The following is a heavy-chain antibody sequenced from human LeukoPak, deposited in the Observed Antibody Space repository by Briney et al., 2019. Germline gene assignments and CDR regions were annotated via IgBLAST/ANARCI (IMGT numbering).Heavy chain of an antibody. CDR3: ARVIAYYGMDV. CDR2: INSDGSST. J-gene: IGHJ6*02. CDR1: GFTFSSYW. Sequence: GGSLRLSCAASGFTFSSYWMHWVRHAPGKGRVWVSRINSDGSSTSYADSVKDRFTISRDNAKNTLYLQMNSLRAEDTAVYYCARVIAYYGMDVWGQGTTVTVSS. V-gene: IGHV3-74*01. D-gene: IGHD3-22*01.